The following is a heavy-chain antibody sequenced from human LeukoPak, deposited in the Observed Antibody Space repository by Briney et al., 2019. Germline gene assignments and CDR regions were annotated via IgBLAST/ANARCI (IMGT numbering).Heavy chain of an antibody. CDR2: IYYSGST. CDR1: GDSINSYY. J-gene: IGHJ4*02. V-gene: IGHV4-59*01. CDR3: ARGYYYFDY. Sequence: PSETLSLTCTVSGDSINSYYWSWIRQPPGKGLEWIGYIYYSGSTNYNPSLKSRVTISVDTSKNQFSLKLSSVTAADTAVYYCARGYYYFDYWGRGTLVTVSS. D-gene: IGHD3-10*01.